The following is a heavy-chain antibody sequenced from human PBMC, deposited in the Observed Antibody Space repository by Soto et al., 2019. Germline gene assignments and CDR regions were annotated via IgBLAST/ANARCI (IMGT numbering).Heavy chain of an antibody. J-gene: IGHJ5*01. Sequence: QLQLQESGPGLVKPSETLSLTCTVSGGSINTRGYFWGWFRQPPGKGLEWIGHISHSGAPGYNPSLRRRITFSADASRNQFSLEMISVTASDMALYYCAYYVDGWYLGGDSWGQGTMVIVSS. CDR2: ISHSGAP. CDR1: GGSINTRGYF. CDR3: AYYVDGWYLGGDS. V-gene: IGHV4-39*01. D-gene: IGHD3-10*02.